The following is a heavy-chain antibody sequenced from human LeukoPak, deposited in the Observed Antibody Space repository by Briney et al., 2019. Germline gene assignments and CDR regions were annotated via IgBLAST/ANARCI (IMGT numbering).Heavy chain of an antibody. CDR1: GFTFSSYW. D-gene: IGHD4-23*01. CDR2: IDSGGNSA. J-gene: IGHJ5*02. Sequence: GGSLGLSCAASGFTFSSYWMHWVRQAPGKGLVWVSRIDSGGNSAVYADSVKGRFTISRDNAKNTLYLQINSLRVEDTAVYYCVRHCLNSGRHWFDPWGQGTLVTVSS. CDR3: VRHCLNSGRHWFDP. V-gene: IGHV3-74*01.